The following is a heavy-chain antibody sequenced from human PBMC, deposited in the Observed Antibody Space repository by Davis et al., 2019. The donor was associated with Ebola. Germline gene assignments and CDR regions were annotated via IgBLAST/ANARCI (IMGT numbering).Heavy chain of an antibody. Sequence: GESLKISCTASGFTFGDYAMSWVRQAPGKGLEWVGFIRSKAYGGTTEYAASVKGRFTISRDDSKSIAYLQMNSLKTEDTAVYYCTRAPIYCSGGSCPAGYWGQGTLVTVSS. CDR2: IRSKAYGGTT. CDR3: TRAPIYCSGGSCPAGY. CDR1: GFTFGDYA. V-gene: IGHV3-49*04. J-gene: IGHJ4*02. D-gene: IGHD2-15*01.